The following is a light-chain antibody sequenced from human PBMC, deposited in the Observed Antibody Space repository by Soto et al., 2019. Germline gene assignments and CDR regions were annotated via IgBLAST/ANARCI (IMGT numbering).Light chain of an antibody. V-gene: IGLV2-14*03. CDR1: RSDVGGYDY. Sequence: QSALTQPASVSGSLGQSITISCTGTRSDVGGYDYVSWYQHRPDEAPKLMIYDVSLRPSGVSYRFSGSKSGNTASLAISGLMAEDEGDYYCTSYTGGSTLVVFGGGTKLTVL. J-gene: IGLJ2*01. CDR2: DVS. CDR3: TSYTGGSTLVV.